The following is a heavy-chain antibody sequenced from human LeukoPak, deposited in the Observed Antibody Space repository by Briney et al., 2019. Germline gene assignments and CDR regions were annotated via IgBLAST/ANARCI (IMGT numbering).Heavy chain of an antibody. D-gene: IGHD3-16*01. V-gene: IGHV3-74*01. CDR1: GYTFGSYW. Sequence: GGSLRLSCAASGYTFGSYWMYWVRQAPGKGLVWVSRINNDGSSTIYADSVKGRFTISRDNAKNTLYLQMNSLRDDDTAVYYCVRDNGGEHLWGQGTLVTVSS. CDR3: VRDNGGEHL. J-gene: IGHJ4*02. CDR2: INNDGSST.